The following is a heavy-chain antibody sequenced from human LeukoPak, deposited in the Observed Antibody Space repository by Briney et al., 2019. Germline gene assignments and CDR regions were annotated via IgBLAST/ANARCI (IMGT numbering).Heavy chain of an antibody. CDR2: ISSSGNTI. CDR3: ARDPYVAVAGIDDY. D-gene: IGHD6-19*01. V-gene: IGHV3-48*03. CDR1: GFIFSSYE. Sequence: KAGGSLRLSCAASGFIFSSYEMNWVRQAPGKGLEWISYISSSGNTIYYADSVKGRFTISRDNAKNSLYLQMNSLRAEDTAVYYCARDPYVAVAGIDDYWGQGTLVTVSS. J-gene: IGHJ4*02.